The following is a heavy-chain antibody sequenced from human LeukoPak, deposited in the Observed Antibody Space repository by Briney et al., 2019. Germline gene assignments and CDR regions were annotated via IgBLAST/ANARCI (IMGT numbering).Heavy chain of an antibody. CDR1: GFTFSSYG. D-gene: IGHD6-13*01. Sequence: GGSLRLSCAASGFTFSSYGMHWVRQAPGKGLEWVSSISSSSSYIYYADSVKGRFTISRDNAKNSLYLQMNSLRAEDTAVYYCARDPGYSSSWYNWFDPWGQGTLVTVSS. CDR3: ARDPGYSSSWYNWFDP. CDR2: ISSSSSYI. V-gene: IGHV3-21*01. J-gene: IGHJ5*02.